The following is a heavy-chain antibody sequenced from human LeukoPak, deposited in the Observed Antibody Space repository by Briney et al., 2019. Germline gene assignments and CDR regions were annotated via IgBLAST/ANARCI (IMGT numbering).Heavy chain of an antibody. CDR3: ASLSNTDKDDY. D-gene: IGHD1/OR15-1a*01. V-gene: IGHV3-48*03. CDR2: ISSSGSTI. J-gene: IGHJ4*02. Sequence: GGSLRLSCAASGFTFSSYEMNWVRQAPGKGLEWVSYISSSGSTIYYADSVKGRFTISRDNAKKSLYLQMNSLRAEDTAVYCCASLSNTDKDDYWGQGTLVTVSS. CDR1: GFTFSSYE.